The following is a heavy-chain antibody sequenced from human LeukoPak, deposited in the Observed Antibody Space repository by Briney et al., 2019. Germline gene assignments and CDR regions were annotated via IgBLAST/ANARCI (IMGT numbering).Heavy chain of an antibody. J-gene: IGHJ4*02. V-gene: IGHV1-18*01. CDR1: GYTFTSYG. Sequence: ASVKVSCKASGYTFTSYGITWVRQAPGQGLEWMGWISGYNGNTNYVQKLQGRVTMTTDTSTSTAYMELRSLRSDDTALYYCARAPGIAAAGTQSPFDYWGQGTLVTVSS. CDR3: ARAPGIAAAGTQSPFDY. CDR2: ISGYNGNT. D-gene: IGHD6-13*01.